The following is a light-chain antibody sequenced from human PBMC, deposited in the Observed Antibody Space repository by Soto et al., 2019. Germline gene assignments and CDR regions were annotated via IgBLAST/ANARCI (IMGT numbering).Light chain of an antibody. CDR3: QQYDDWPLT. CDR2: GAS. V-gene: IGKV3-15*01. J-gene: IGKJ3*01. CDR1: QSIGSD. Sequence: EVVLTQSPGTLSVSPEERATFTCRASQSIGSDLAWYQQRPGQAPRLLIDGASTRATGIPARFSGSGSGTEFNLTISSLQSEDFAVYYCQQYDDWPLTFGPGTKVDLK.